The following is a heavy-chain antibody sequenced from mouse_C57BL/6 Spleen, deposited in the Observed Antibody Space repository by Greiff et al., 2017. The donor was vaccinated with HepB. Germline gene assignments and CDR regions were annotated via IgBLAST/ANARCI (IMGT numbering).Heavy chain of an antibody. CDR2: INPNNGGT. V-gene: IGHV1-18*01. CDR3: ARRDTTVVADFDV. CDR1: GYTFTDYN. J-gene: IGHJ1*03. D-gene: IGHD1-1*01. Sequence: EVKLMESGPELVKPGASVKIPCKASGYTFTDYNMDWVKQSHGKSLEWIGDINPNNGGTIYNQKFKGKATLTVDKSSSTAYMELRSLTSEDTAVYYCARRDTTVVADFDVWGTGTTVTVSS.